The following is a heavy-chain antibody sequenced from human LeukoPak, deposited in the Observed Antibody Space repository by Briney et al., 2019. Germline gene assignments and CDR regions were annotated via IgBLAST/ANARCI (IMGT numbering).Heavy chain of an antibody. J-gene: IGHJ4*02. V-gene: IGHV3-23*01. CDR3: AKLLRFLERSDY. CDR2: ISGSGGST. Sequence: PGGSLRLSCAASGFTFSSYAMSWVRQAPGKGLEWVSAISGSGGSTYYADSVKGRFTVSRDNSMNTLYLQMNSLRDDDTAVYYCAKLLRFLERSDYWGQGTLVTVSS. CDR1: GFTFSSYA. D-gene: IGHD3-3*01.